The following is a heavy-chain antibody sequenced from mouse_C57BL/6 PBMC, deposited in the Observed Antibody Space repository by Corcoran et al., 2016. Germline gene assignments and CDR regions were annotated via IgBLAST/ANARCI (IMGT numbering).Heavy chain of an antibody. Sequence: IQLVQSGPELKKPGETVKISCKASGYTFTTYGMSWVKQAPGKGLKWMGWINTYSGVPTYADDFKGRFAFSLETSASTAYLQINNLKNEDTATYFCARPIPITTVLPSYYFDYWGQGTTLTVSS. CDR1: GYTFTTYG. CDR2: INTYSGVP. D-gene: IGHD1-1*01. CDR3: ARPIPITTVLPSYYFDY. V-gene: IGHV9-3*01. J-gene: IGHJ2*01.